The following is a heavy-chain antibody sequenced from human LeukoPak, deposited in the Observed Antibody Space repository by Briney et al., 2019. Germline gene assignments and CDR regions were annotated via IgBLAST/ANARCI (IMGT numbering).Heavy chain of an antibody. Sequence: PGGSLRLSCAASGFTVSSNYMSWVRQAPGKGLEWVSVIYSGGNTYYADSVKGRFTISRDNSKNTLYLQMNSLRAEDTAVYYCAKQPNYYGSGYYFDSWGQGTLVTVSS. J-gene: IGHJ4*02. V-gene: IGHV3-53*01. CDR2: IYSGGNT. CDR1: GFTVSSNY. D-gene: IGHD3-10*01. CDR3: AKQPNYYGSGYYFDS.